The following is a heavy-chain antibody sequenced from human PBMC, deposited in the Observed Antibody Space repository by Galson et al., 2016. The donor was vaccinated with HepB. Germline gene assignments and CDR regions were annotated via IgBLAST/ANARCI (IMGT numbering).Heavy chain of an antibody. CDR1: GFTFSDST. Sequence: SLRLSCAASGFTFSDSTMNWVRQAPGKGLEWVSYIDYWSCTIYYADSVKGRFTLSRDNAMNSLYLQMNILRDEDTAVYYCARLSTYRYPSVDHWGQGTLVTVSS. CDR2: IDYWSCTI. D-gene: IGHD1-26*01. J-gene: IGHJ4*02. CDR3: ARLSTYRYPSVDH. V-gene: IGHV3-48*02.